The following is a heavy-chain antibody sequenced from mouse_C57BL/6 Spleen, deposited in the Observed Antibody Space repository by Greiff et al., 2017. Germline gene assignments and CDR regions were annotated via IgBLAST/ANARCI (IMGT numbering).Heavy chain of an antibody. J-gene: IGHJ4*01. CDR1: GFTFSSYA. V-gene: IGHV5-4*01. Sequence: EVQLVESGGGLVKPGGSLKLSCAASGFTFSSYAMSWVRQTPEKRLEWVATISDGGSYTYYPANVKGRFTISRDNAKNHPYLQMSHLKSEDTAMYYCARDGNYDAIAYWGQGASVTVSS. CDR3: ARDGNYDAIAY. D-gene: IGHD2-1*01. CDR2: ISDGGSYT.